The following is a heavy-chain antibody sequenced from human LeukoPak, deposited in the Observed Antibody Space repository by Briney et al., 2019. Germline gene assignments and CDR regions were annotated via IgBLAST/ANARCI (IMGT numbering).Heavy chain of an antibody. CDR2: IYNGGST. Sequence: PGGSLRLSCAASGFTVSSNYMSWVRQAPGKGLEWVSVIYNGGSTYYADSVKGRFTISRDNAKNSLYLQMNSLRAEDTAVYYCARVGRDLGADYWGQGTLVTVSS. J-gene: IGHJ4*02. D-gene: IGHD1-26*01. V-gene: IGHV3-53*01. CDR3: ARVGRDLGADY. CDR1: GFTVSSNY.